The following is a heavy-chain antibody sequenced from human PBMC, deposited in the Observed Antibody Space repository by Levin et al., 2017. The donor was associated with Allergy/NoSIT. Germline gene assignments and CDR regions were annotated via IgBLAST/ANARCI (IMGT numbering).Heavy chain of an antibody. J-gene: IGHJ4*02. D-gene: IGHD2-15*01. CDR2: IYYSGSS. Sequence: PSETLSLTCTVSGVSISSNTYYWGWLRQPPGKGLECIGCIYYSGSSYYNPSLKSRVTISVDTSKNQFSLKLSSVTAADAAVYYCARHRKIRLGYCSGGSCYGCAPPDYWGQGTLVTVSS. V-gene: IGHV4-39*01. CDR3: ARHRKIRLGYCSGGSCYGCAPPDY. CDR1: GVSISSNTYY.